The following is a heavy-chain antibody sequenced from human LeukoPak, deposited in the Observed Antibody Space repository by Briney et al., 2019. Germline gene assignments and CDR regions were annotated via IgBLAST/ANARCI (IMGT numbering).Heavy chain of an antibody. CDR3: ARSDCSSTSCWQAWFDP. CDR1: GVSISSGGYY. CDR2: IYYSGST. V-gene: IGHV4-31*03. J-gene: IGHJ5*02. Sequence: SETLSLTCSVSGVSISSGGYYWSWIRQHPGKGLEWIGYIYYSGSTYYNSSLKSRVIISVDRSKNQFSLRLGSVTAADTAVYYCARSDCSSTSCWQAWFDPWGQGTLVTVSS. D-gene: IGHD2-2*01.